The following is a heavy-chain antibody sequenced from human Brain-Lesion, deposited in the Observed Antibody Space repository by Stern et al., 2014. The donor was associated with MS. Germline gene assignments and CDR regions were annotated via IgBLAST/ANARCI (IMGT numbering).Heavy chain of an antibody. Sequence: QMQLVESGPGLVKPSETLSLTCTVSCGSISSSSYYWGWIRQPPGKGLEWIGGIYYRGSAYYNPSLKSRVTISMDPSTNPFSLRLGSVTAADTAVYFCAKLWLGELPESPFDYWGQGTLVTVSS. CDR2: IYYRGSA. CDR3: AKLWLGELPESPFDY. J-gene: IGHJ4*02. CDR1: CGSISSSSYY. V-gene: IGHV4-39*01. D-gene: IGHD3-10*01.